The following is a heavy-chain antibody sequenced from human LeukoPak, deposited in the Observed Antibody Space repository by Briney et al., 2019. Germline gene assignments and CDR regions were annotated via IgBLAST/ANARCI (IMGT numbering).Heavy chain of an antibody. V-gene: IGHV1-2*02. Sequence: ASVKVSCKASGYTFTGYYMHWVRQAPGQGLEWMGWINPNSGGTNYAQKFQGRVTMTRDTSISTAYMELSRLRSDDTAVYYCARVYRKSTMIVVVITPLGYWGQGTLVTVSS. CDR1: GYTFTGYY. CDR2: INPNSGGT. D-gene: IGHD3-22*01. J-gene: IGHJ4*02. CDR3: ARVYRKSTMIVVVITPLGY.